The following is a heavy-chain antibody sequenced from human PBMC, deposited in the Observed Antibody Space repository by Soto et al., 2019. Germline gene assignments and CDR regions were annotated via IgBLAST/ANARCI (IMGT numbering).Heavy chain of an antibody. CDR3: AILLLSRVDFDP. D-gene: IGHD3-16*02. Sequence: GESLKSSCKGSGYSFTSYWISWVRQMPGKGLEWMGRIDPSDSYTNYSPSFQGHVTISADKSISTAYLQWSSLKASDTAMYYCAILLLSRVDFDPWGPGNLLTVFS. J-gene: IGHJ5*02. CDR1: GYSFTSYW. V-gene: IGHV5-10-1*01. CDR2: IDPSDSYT.